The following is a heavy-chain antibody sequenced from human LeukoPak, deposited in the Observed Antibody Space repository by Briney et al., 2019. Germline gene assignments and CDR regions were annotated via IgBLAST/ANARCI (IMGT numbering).Heavy chain of an antibody. CDR1: GGSISSYN. J-gene: IGHJ4*02. CDR3: ARGSPAAPLDY. CDR2: IYYSGST. V-gene: IGHV4-59*12. D-gene: IGHD6-25*01. Sequence: PSETLSLTCTVSGGSISSYNWSWIRKPPGKGLEWIGYIYYSGSTNYNPSLKSRVSISVDTSKNQFSLQLSTVTAADTAVYYFARGSPAAPLDYWGQGTLVTVSS.